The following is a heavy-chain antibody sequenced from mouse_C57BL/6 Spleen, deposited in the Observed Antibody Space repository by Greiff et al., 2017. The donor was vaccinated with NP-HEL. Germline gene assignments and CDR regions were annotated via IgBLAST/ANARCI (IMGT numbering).Heavy chain of an antibody. J-gene: IGHJ2*01. Sequence: VQLQQSGPELVKPGASVKLSCKASGYTFTSYDINWVKQRPGQGLEWIGWIYPRDGSTKYNEKFKGKATLTVDTSSSTAYMELHSLTSEDSAVYFCARLGYYGSSQYYFDYWGQGTTLTVSS. V-gene: IGHV1-85*01. CDR1: GYTFTSYD. CDR2: IYPRDGST. CDR3: ARLGYYGSSQYYFDY. D-gene: IGHD1-1*01.